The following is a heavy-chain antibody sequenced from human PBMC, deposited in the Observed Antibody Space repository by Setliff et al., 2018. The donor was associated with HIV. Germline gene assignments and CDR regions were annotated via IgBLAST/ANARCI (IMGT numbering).Heavy chain of an antibody. CDR1: GYTLTEVS. CDR2: LDPEDGKT. CDR3: AIVRRIITFGGLVGLVQSLYYFHC. J-gene: IGHJ4*01. D-gene: IGHD3-16*02. Sequence: ASVKVSCKVSGYTLTEVSMHWVRQAPGEGLEWMGGLDPEDGKTIYAQKFQGRVSMTEDTSTDTASMELRGLRFYDTSVYYCAIVRRIITFGGLVGLVQSLYYFHCWGHGTLVTVSS. V-gene: IGHV1-24*01.